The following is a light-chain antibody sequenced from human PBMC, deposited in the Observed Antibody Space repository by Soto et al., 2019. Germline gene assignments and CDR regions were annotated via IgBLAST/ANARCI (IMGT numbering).Light chain of an antibody. V-gene: IGKV3-20*01. CDR2: GTS. J-gene: IGKJ1*01. CDR1: QSVGSRS. Sequence: IVLTQSPGTLSFSPGERATLSCRASQSVGSRSLAWYQQKPGQAPRVLLYGTSERATGIPDRFSGSGFGTEFTLTISRLEPEDFAVYYCKQYNNWPPLTFGQGNKVEIX. CDR3: KQYNNWPPLT.